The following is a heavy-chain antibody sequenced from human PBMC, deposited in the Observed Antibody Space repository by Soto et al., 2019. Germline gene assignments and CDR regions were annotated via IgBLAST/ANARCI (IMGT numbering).Heavy chain of an antibody. CDR2: IIPIFGTA. V-gene: IGHV1-69*13. D-gene: IGHD3-9*01. Sequence: SVKVSCKASGGTFSSYAISWGRQAPGQGLEWMGGIIPIFGTANYAQKFQGRVTITADESTSTAYMELSSLRSEDTAVYYCARFAGDLTGYYRAWFDPWGQRTLVTVSS. CDR1: GGTFSSYA. J-gene: IGHJ5*02. CDR3: ARFAGDLTGYYRAWFDP.